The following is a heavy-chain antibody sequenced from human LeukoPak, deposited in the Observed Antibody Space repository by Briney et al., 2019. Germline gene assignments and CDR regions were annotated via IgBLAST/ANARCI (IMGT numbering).Heavy chain of an antibody. CDR2: VNPDCAET. V-gene: IGHV3-7*01. D-gene: IGHD2-2*01. CDR1: GVRFGRDW. J-gene: IGHJ1*01. CDR3: ATLDSTKSVL. Sequence: PAASVKLSCVASGVRFGRDWISWVRQAPGQGLEWMGCVNPDCAETNYAVNVWGRFTVSVDDCKNSLYLQMNSLRAEDTAKYYCATLDSTKSVLWGRGTAVIVSS.